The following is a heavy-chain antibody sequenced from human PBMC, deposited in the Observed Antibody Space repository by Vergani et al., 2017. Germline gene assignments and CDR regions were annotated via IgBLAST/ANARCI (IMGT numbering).Heavy chain of an antibody. CDR3: ARGHGYKDEGGMDV. Sequence: QVHLQESGPGLVKPSQTLSLTCTVSGGSISSGSYYWSWIRQPAGKGLEWIGRIYTSGSTNYNPSLKSRVTISVDTSKNQFSLKLSSVTAADTAVYYCARGHGYKDEGGMDVWGQGTTVTVSS. CDR1: GGSISSGSYY. J-gene: IGHJ6*02. D-gene: IGHD5-24*01. CDR2: IYTSGST. V-gene: IGHV4-61*02.